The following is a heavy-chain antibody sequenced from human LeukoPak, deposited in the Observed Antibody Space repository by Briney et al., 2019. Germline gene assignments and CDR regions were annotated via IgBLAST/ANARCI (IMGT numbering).Heavy chain of an antibody. CDR3: AKGAQFDFWSGYTLEYFDV. CDR1: GFSFTNYA. Sequence: GGSLRLSCAASGFSFTNYAMNWVRQAPGKGLEWVSFISSSGTTTHYSDSVKGRFTISRDNSKNTLFLQINSLRAEDTAAYYCAKGAQFDFWSGYTLEYFDVWGKGTLVTVSS. D-gene: IGHD3-3*01. J-gene: IGHJ4*02. CDR2: ISSSGTTT. V-gene: IGHV3-23*01.